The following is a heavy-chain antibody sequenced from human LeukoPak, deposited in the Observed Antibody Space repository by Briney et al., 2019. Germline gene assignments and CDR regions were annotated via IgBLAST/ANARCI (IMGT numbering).Heavy chain of an antibody. D-gene: IGHD2-8*02. Sequence: PGGSLRLSCAASGFTVSSNYMSSVRQAPGKGLEWVGRIKSKTDGGTTDYAAPVKGRFTISRDDSKNTLYLQMNSLKTEDTAVYYCTLLAPAFDPWGQGTLVTVSS. CDR2: IKSKTDGGTT. CDR3: TLLAPAFDP. J-gene: IGHJ5*02. V-gene: IGHV3-15*01. CDR1: GFTVSSNY.